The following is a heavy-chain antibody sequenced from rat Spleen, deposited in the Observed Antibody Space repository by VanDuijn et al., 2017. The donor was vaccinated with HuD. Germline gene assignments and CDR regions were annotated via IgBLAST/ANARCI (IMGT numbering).Heavy chain of an antibody. CDR3: ARHSGELGERGFDY. CDR1: GFTFSDCY. J-gene: IGHJ2*01. Sequence: EVQLVESGGGLVQPGRSLKLSCAASGFTFSDCYMAWVRQAPTKGLDWVATITYDGSSTYYRDSVKGRFTISRDNAKSTLYLQMDSLRSEDTATYYCARHSGELGERGFDYWGQGVMVTVSS. D-gene: IGHD5-1*01. CDR2: ITYDGSST. V-gene: IGHV5-7*01.